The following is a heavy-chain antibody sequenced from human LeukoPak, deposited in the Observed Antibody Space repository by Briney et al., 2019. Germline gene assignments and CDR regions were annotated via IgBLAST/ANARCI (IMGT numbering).Heavy chain of an antibody. CDR2: ISGSGGST. CDR1: GFTFSSSA. Sequence: GGSLRLSCAASGFTFSSSAMSWVRQAPGKGLEWVSAISGSGGSTYYADSVKGRFTISRDNSKNTLYLQMNSLRAEDTAVYYCANYYDSSGYQHYWGQGTLVTVSS. D-gene: IGHD3-22*01. CDR3: ANYYDSSGYQHY. V-gene: IGHV3-23*01. J-gene: IGHJ4*02.